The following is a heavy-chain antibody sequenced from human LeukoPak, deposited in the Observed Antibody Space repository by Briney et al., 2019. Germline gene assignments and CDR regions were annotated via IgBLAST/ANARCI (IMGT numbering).Heavy chain of an antibody. J-gene: IGHJ4*02. Sequence: GGSLRLSCAGSGFTVSSSYMSWVRQAPGKGLEWVSVLYSGGSIFYADSVKGRFTISRDNSKNTLYLQMNSLRAEDTAVYYCAKDWLSSGWYYFDYWGQGTLVTVSS. CDR1: GFTVSSSY. CDR3: AKDWLSSGWYYFDY. V-gene: IGHV3-53*01. D-gene: IGHD6-19*01. CDR2: LYSGGSI.